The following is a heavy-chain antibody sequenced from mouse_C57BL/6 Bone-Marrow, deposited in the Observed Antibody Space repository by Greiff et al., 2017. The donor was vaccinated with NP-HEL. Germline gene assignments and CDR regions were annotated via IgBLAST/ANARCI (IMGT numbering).Heavy chain of an antibody. CDR1: GYTFTSYW. J-gene: IGHJ4*01. CDR3: TRCGFGPPITAAPYYAMDY. CDR2: IYPGNSDT. V-gene: IGHV1-5*01. D-gene: IGHD1-1*01. Sequence: EVQLQESGTVLARPGASVKMSCKTSGYTFTSYWMHWVKQRPGQGLEWIGAIYPGNSDTSYNQKFKGKAKLTAVTSASTAYMELSSLTNEDSAVYYCTRCGFGPPITAAPYYAMDYWGQGTSVTVSS.